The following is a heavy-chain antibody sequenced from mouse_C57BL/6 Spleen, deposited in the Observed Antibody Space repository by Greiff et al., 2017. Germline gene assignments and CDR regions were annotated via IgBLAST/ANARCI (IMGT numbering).Heavy chain of an antibody. CDR1: GYTFTSYW. CDR3: ARGGRAMDY. V-gene: IGHV1-50*01. Sequence: QVQLQQPGAELVKPGASVTLSCKASGYTFTSYWMQWVKQRPGQCLEWIGEIDPSDSYTNSNQKFKGKATLTVDTSSSTAYMQLSSLTSEDSAVYYCARGGRAMDYWGQGTSVTVSS. J-gene: IGHJ4*01. CDR2: IDPSDSYT.